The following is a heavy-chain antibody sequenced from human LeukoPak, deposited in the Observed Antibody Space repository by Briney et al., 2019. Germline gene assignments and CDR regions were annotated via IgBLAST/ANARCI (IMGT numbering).Heavy chain of an antibody. Sequence: PSETLSLTCTVSGGSITTRSYYWGWIRQPPGKGLEWIGSMHHSESTYYNPYLQSRVTTSVHTSRNQSSMKLSSVTAADTAVYYCARDPGAYNDSSGYLNWFDPWGQGTLVTVSS. J-gene: IGHJ5*02. V-gene: IGHV4-39*07. CDR1: GGSITTRSYY. CDR2: MHHSEST. CDR3: ARDPGAYNDSSGYLNWFDP. D-gene: IGHD3-22*01.